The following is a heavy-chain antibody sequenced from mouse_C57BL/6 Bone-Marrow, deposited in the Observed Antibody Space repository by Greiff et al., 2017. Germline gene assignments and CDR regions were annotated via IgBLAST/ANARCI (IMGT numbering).Heavy chain of an antibody. V-gene: IGHV1-61*01. J-gene: IGHJ2*01. CDR2: IYPSDIET. CDR1: GYTFTSYW. D-gene: IGHD1-1*01. Sequence: VQLQQPGAELVRPGSSVKLSCKASGYTFTSYWMDWVKQRPGQGLEWIGNIYPSDIETHYNQKFKDKATLTVDKSSSTAYMQLSSLTSEDSAVYYCARREITTVVDYFDYWGQGTTLTVSS. CDR3: ARREITTVVDYFDY.